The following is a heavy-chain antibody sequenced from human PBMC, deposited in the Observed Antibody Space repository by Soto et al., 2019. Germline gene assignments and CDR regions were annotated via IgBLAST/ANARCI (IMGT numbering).Heavy chain of an antibody. CDR2: TLYRSKWYN. J-gene: IGHJ6*02. CDR1: GDSVSTSTAS. D-gene: IGHD1-1*01. V-gene: IGHV6-1*02. Sequence: QVQLQQSGPGLVKPSQTLSLTCVISGDSVSTSTASWSWIRQSPSRGFEWLGRTLYRSKWYNEYAVSVKSRITFNSDPSKNQISLHLTSVTTEDTAVYYCASDAATTLKSPHAMDVWGQGTAVTVS. CDR3: ASDAATTLKSPHAMDV.